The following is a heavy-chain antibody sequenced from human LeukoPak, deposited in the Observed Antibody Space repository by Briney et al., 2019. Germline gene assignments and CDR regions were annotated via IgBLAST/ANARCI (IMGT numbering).Heavy chain of an antibody. D-gene: IGHD3-22*01. V-gene: IGHV1-18*01. CDR1: GYTFTSYD. Sequence: ASVKVSCKASGYTFTSYDINWVRQAPGQGLEWMGWISAYNGNTNYAQNLQGRVTMTTDTSTSTAYMELRSLRSDDTAVYYCVREGVYYYDTTTRLDFYGMDVWGQGTTVTVSS. CDR3: VREGVYYYDTTTRLDFYGMDV. CDR2: ISAYNGNT. J-gene: IGHJ6*02.